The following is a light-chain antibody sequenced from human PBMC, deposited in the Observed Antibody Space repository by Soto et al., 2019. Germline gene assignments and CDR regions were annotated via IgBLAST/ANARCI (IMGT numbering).Light chain of an antibody. CDR3: QQSYSTLAFT. CDR1: QSISRY. CDR2: SAS. Sequence: DIQMTQSPSSLSASVGDRVTITCRASQSISRYLNWYQQKPGKAPKLLIYSASSLQSGVPSRFSGSGSGTDFTLTISSLQPEDFAIYYCQQSYSTLAFTFGPGTTVDIK. V-gene: IGKV1-39*01. J-gene: IGKJ3*01.